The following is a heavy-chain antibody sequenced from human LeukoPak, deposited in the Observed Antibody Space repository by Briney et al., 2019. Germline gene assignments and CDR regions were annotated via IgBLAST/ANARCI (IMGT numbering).Heavy chain of an antibody. D-gene: IGHD4-23*01. V-gene: IGHV1-24*01. Sequence: ASVKASCKVSGYTPTELSMHWVRQAPGKGLEWMGGFDPEDGETIYAQKFQGRVTMTEDTSTDAAYMELSSLRSEDTAVYYCATEPRRWVVPPWFDPWGPGTLVTVSS. J-gene: IGHJ5*02. CDR1: GYTPTELS. CDR2: FDPEDGET. CDR3: ATEPRRWVVPPWFDP.